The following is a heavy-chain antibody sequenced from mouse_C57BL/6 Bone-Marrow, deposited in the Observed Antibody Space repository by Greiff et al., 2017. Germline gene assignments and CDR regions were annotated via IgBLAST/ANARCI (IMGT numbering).Heavy chain of an antibody. Sequence: QVQLKQPGAELVRPGSSVKLSCKASGYTFTSYWMDWVKQRPGQGLEWIGNIYPSDSETHYNQKFKDKATLTVDKSSSTAYMQLSSLTSEDSAVYYCARGGLRRDDYWGQGTTLTGSS. CDR1: GYTFTSYW. D-gene: IGHD2-2*01. V-gene: IGHV1-61*01. J-gene: IGHJ2*01. CDR3: ARGGLRRDDY. CDR2: IYPSDSET.